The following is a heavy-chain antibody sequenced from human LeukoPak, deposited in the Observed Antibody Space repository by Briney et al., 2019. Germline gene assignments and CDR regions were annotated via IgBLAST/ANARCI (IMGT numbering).Heavy chain of an antibody. Sequence: KPSETLSLTCTVSGGSISSYYWSWIWQPPGKGLDWIGNIYYNGNTNYNPSLKSRVTMSVDTSKNQFSLKLRSVTAADTAVYYCARVDGYFDSSGYYYLGAFDYWGQGTLVTVSS. J-gene: IGHJ4*02. CDR3: ARVDGYFDSSGYYYLGAFDY. CDR2: IYYNGNT. D-gene: IGHD3-22*01. V-gene: IGHV4-59*01. CDR1: GGSISSYY.